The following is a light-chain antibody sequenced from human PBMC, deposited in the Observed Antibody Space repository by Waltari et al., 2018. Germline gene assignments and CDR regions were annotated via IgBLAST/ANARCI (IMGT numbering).Light chain of an antibody. J-gene: IGKJ5*01. Sequence: EVVLTPSPATLSLSPGERATLSCRASQNVINFLAWYQQKAGRAPRLLIYDASQRATGIPARFSGSGSGTDFTLTISSLEPEDFALYYCQQHRNWPITFGQGTRLEIK. CDR1: QNVINF. CDR2: DAS. V-gene: IGKV3-11*01. CDR3: QQHRNWPIT.